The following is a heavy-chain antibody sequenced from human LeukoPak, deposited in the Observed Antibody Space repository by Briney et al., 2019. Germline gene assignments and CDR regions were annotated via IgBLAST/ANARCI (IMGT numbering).Heavy chain of an antibody. CDR1: GVSFSSCA. D-gene: IGHD6-19*01. CDR2: ISGSGGST. CDR3: AKDRRSSGWLRGFDP. J-gene: IGHJ5*02. V-gene: IGHV3-23*01. Sequence: GGSLRLSCAASGVSFSSCAMSWVRQAPGKGLEWVSAISGSGGSTYYADSVKGRFTISRDNSKNTLYLQMNSLRAEDTAVYYCAKDRRSSGWLRGFDPWGQGTLVTVSS.